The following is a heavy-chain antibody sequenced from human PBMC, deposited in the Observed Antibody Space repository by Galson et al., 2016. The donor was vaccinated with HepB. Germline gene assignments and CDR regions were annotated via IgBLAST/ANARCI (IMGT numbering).Heavy chain of an antibody. CDR3: GKHGGFDY. CDR2: ITGSGGTT. CDR1: GFSFSTSG. V-gene: IGHV3-23*01. D-gene: IGHD3-16*01. J-gene: IGHJ4*02. Sequence: SLRLSCAASGFSFSTSGMSWVRQTPGRGLEWVSGITGSGGTTHYADPVKGRFTISRDNSNNTLYLYMNSLRAGDTAVYYCGKHGGFDYWGQGALVTVSS.